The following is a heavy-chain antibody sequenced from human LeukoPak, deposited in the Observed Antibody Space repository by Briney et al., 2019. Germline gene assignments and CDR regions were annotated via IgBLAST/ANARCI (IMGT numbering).Heavy chain of an antibody. Sequence: ASVKVSCKASGGTFSSYAISWVRQAPGQGLEWMGRIIPILGIANYAQKFQGRVTITADKSTSTAYMELSSLRSEDTAVYYCARVDPARWFDPWGQETLVTVSS. CDR3: ARVDPARWFDP. CDR2: IIPILGIA. V-gene: IGHV1-69*04. J-gene: IGHJ5*02. CDR1: GGTFSSYA.